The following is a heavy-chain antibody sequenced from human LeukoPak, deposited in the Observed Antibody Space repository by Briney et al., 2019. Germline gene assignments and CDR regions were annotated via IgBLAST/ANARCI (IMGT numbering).Heavy chain of an antibody. CDR3: AQSTGWYTT. CDR1: GFTFSSYT. CDR2: ISSSSSYI. V-gene: IGHV3-21*01. J-gene: IGHJ5*02. Sequence: GGSLRLSCAASGFTFSSYTMNLVRQAPGKGLEWVSSISSSSSYIYYADSVKGRFTISRDNAKNSLYLQMNSLRAEDTSVYYCAQSTGWYTTWGQGTLVTVSS. D-gene: IGHD6-19*01.